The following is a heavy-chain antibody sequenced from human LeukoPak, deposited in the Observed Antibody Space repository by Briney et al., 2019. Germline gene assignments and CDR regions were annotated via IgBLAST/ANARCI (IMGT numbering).Heavy chain of an antibody. Sequence: GGSLRLSCAASGFTFDDYAMHWVRQAPGKGLEWVSGISWNSGSIGYADSVKGRFTISRDNAKNSLYLQMNSLRAEDMALYYCAGGGYTYGYVYWGQGTLVTVSS. CDR2: ISWNSGSI. V-gene: IGHV3-9*03. CDR1: GFTFDDYA. J-gene: IGHJ4*02. CDR3: AGGGYTYGYVY. D-gene: IGHD5-18*01.